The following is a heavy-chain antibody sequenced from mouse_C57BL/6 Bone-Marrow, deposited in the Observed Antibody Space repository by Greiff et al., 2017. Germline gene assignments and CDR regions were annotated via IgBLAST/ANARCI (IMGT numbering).Heavy chain of an antibody. Sequence: EVQRVEPGPELVKPGASVKISCKASGYSFTGYYMNWVKQSPEQSLEWIGEINPSTGGTTYNQKFKTKATLTVDKSSSTAYMQLKSLTSEDSAVYYCAKNYGNDSYDDLDYWGQGTSVTVSS. CDR3: AKNYGNDSYDDLDY. CDR2: INPSTGGT. D-gene: IGHD2-1*01. CDR1: GYSFTGYY. J-gene: IGHJ4*01. V-gene: IGHV1-42*01.